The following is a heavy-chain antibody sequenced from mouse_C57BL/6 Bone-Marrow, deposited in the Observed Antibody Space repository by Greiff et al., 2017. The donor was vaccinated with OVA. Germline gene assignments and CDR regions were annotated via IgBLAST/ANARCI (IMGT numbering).Heavy chain of an antibody. D-gene: IGHD2-1*01. Sequence: VQLPPSVAELVRPGASVKLSCTSSGFNIKNTYMHWVKQRPEQGLEWIGRIDPANGNTKYAPTFPGKATITADTSSNTADLQLSSLTSEDTAIYYCAREDGNYWYFDVWGTGTTVTVSS. CDR1: GFNIKNTY. CDR2: IDPANGNT. CDR3: AREDGNYWYFDV. V-gene: IGHV14-3*01. J-gene: IGHJ1*03.